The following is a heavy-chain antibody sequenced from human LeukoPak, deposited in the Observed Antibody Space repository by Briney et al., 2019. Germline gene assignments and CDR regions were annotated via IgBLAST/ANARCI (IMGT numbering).Heavy chain of an antibody. V-gene: IGHV4-34*01. J-gene: IGHJ4*02. CDR2: VNDRGTT. Sequence: SETLSRTCAVYGDSFSGYYWSWIRQSPGTGLEWIGEVNDRGTTNYNPNLKSRVTISVVTSSNQFSLRLTSVTAADAAIYFCATRRGGPYPYYFDHWDQGALVTVSS. D-gene: IGHD2-15*01. CDR3: ATRRGGPYPYYFDH. CDR1: GDSFSGYY.